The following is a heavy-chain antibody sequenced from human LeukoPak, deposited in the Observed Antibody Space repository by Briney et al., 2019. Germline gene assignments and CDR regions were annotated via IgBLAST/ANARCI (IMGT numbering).Heavy chain of an antibody. V-gene: IGHV1-18*01. CDR3: ARGGYGYSSSWYNY. J-gene: IGHJ4*02. CDR1: GYTFTSYG. Sequence: GSVKVSCKASGYTFTSYGISWVRQAPGQGLEWMGWISAYNGNTNYAQKLQGRVTMTTDTSTSTAYMELRSLRSDDTAVYYCARGGYGYSSSWYNYWGQGTLVTVSS. CDR2: ISAYNGNT. D-gene: IGHD6-13*01.